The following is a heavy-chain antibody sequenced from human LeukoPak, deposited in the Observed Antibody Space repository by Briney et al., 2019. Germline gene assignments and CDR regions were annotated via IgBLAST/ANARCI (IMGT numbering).Heavy chain of an antibody. D-gene: IGHD3-22*01. Sequence: SETLSLTCAVYGGSFSGYYWSWIRQPPGKGLEWIGEINHSGSTNYNPSLKSRVTISVDTSKNQFSLKLSSVTAADTAVYYCARGRGYYDSSGYYHYYSDYWGQGTLVTVSS. CDR1: GGSFSGYY. CDR2: INHSGST. J-gene: IGHJ4*02. CDR3: ARGRGYYDSSGYYHYYSDY. V-gene: IGHV4-34*01.